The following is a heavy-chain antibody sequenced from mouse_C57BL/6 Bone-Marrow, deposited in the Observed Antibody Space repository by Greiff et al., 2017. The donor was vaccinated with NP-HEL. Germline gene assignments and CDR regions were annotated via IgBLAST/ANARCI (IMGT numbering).Heavy chain of an antibody. V-gene: IGHV1-63*01. CDR3: ARADGYFYYYAMDY. J-gene: IGHJ4*01. CDR1: GYTFTNYW. Sequence: VKLQESGAELVRPGTSVKMSCKASGYTFTNYWIGWAKQRPGHGLEWIGDIYPGGGYTNYNEKFKGKATLTADKSSSTAYMQFSSLTSEDSSIYYCARADGYFYYYAMDYWGQGTSVTVSS. CDR2: IYPGGGYT. D-gene: IGHD2-3*01.